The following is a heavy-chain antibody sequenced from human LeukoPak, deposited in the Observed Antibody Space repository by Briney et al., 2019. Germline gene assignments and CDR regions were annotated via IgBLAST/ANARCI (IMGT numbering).Heavy chain of an antibody. CDR3: TRVGYIDEGIDY. Sequence: PSETLSLTCTVSGGSISSSTHCWSWVRQPPGKGLEWIGCMYYSGNTYYSSSLKGRVTISLDTPKNSLYLQMNSLRAEDTAIYYCTRVGYIDEGIDYWGQGTLVTVSS. V-gene: IGHV4-39*01. CDR1: GGSISSSTHC. J-gene: IGHJ4*02. D-gene: IGHD5-24*01. CDR2: MYYSGNT.